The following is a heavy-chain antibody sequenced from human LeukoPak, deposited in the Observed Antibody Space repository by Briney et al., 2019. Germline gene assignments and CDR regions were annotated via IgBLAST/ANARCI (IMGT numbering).Heavy chain of an antibody. CDR2: ISGSGGST. CDR3: AKSFLGDSSGYYSYYFDY. Sequence: GRSLRLSCAASGFTFSSYAMSWVRQAPGKGLEWVSAISGSGGSTYYADSVKGRFTISRDNSKNTLYLQMNSLRAEDTAVYYCAKSFLGDSSGYYSYYFDYWGQGTLVTVSS. J-gene: IGHJ4*02. CDR1: GFTFSSYA. D-gene: IGHD3-22*01. V-gene: IGHV3-23*01.